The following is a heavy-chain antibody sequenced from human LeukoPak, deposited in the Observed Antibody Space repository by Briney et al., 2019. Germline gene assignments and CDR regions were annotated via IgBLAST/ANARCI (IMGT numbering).Heavy chain of an antibody. CDR1: GGSISSSTYY. D-gene: IGHD6-19*01. J-gene: IGHJ6*03. CDR2: IYYSGNT. V-gene: IGHV4-39*01. CDR3: ARRRSSGWYYYMDV. Sequence: SETLSLTCTVSGGSISSSTYYWDWIRQPPGKGLEWIGSIYYSGNTYYNPSLKSRVTISVDTSKNQFSLKLSSVTATDTAVYYCARRRSSGWYYYMDVWGKRPTVTVSS.